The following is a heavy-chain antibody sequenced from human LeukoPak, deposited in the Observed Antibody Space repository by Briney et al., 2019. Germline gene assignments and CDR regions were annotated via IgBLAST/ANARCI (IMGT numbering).Heavy chain of an antibody. CDR1: GGSISSSSFY. CDR2: IYYSGST. CDR3: ARHGYYYYYMDV. J-gene: IGHJ6*03. Sequence: SETLSPSCTVSGGSISSSSFYWGWIRQPPGKGLEWIGSIYYSGSTYYNPSLKSRVTISVDTSKNQFSLKLSSMTAADTAVYYCARHGYYYYYMDVWGKGTTVTVSS. V-gene: IGHV4-39*01.